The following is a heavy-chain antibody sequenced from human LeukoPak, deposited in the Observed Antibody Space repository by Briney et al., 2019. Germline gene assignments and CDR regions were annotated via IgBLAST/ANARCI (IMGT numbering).Heavy chain of an antibody. V-gene: IGHV4-34*01. Sequence: PSETLSLTCAVYGGSFSDYYWSWIRQPPGKGLEWIGEINHSGSTNYNPSLKSRVTISVDTSKNQFSLKLSSVTAADTAVYYCARVICSGGSCRFDYWGQGTLVTVSS. CDR3: ARVICSGGSCRFDY. J-gene: IGHJ4*02. CDR2: INHSGST. D-gene: IGHD2-15*01. CDR1: GGSFSDYY.